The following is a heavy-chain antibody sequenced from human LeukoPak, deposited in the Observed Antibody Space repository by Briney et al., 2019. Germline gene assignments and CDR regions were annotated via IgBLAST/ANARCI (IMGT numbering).Heavy chain of an antibody. Sequence: IGYIYYSGSTNYNPSLKSRVTISVDTSKNQFSLKLSSVTAADTAVYYCASHILTGAFDIWGQGTMVTVSS. V-gene: IGHV4-61*07. D-gene: IGHD3-9*01. J-gene: IGHJ3*02. CDR3: ASHILTGAFDI. CDR2: IYYSGST.